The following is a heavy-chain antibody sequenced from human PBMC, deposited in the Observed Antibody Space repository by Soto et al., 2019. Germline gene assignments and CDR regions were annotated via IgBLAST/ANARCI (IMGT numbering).Heavy chain of an antibody. CDR2: INPSGGGT. J-gene: IGHJ4*02. Sequence: ASVKVSCKVFGYPFFNFYIHWVRQAPGQGLEWMGIINPSGGGTTYAQRFQGRVTMTKDTSTSTVYMELSRLTSEDTAVYYCARDVDYGDYIGYWGQGTLVTVSS. CDR1: GYPFFNFY. CDR3: ARDVDYGDYIGY. D-gene: IGHD4-17*01. V-gene: IGHV1-46*01.